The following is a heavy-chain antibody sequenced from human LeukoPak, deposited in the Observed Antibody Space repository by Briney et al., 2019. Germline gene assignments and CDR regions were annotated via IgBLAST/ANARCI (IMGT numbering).Heavy chain of an antibody. D-gene: IGHD3-10*01. CDR1: GYTFTGYY. J-gene: IGHJ4*02. CDR2: INPNSGGT. Sequence: ASVKVSCKASGYTFTGYYMHWVRQAPGQGLEWMGWINPNSGGTNYAQKFQGRVTMTRDTSISTAYMELSRLRSDDTAVYYCARGGTDYYGSGSYYFYWGQGTLVTVSS. V-gene: IGHV1-2*02. CDR3: ARGGTDYYGSGSYYFY.